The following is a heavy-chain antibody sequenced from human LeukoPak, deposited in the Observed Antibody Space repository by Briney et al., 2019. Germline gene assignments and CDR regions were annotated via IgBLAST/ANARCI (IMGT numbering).Heavy chain of an antibody. V-gene: IGHV4-34*01. CDR1: GGPFSVYY. D-gene: IGHD3-10*01. CDR3: ARAFEEFRITMVRGVILGYFDY. Sequence: PSETLSLTCAVYGGPFSVYYWSWIRQPPGKGLEWIGEINHSGSTNYNPSIESRVTISVDTSKNQLSMKLSSVTAADTAVYYCARAFEEFRITMVRGVILGYFDYWGQGTLVTVSS. CDR2: INHSGST. J-gene: IGHJ4*02.